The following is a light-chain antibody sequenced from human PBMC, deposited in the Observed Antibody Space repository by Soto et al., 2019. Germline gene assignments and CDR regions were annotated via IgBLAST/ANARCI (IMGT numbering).Light chain of an antibody. Sequence: IVMTQSPATLSVSPGERATLSCRASQRVSSNVAWYQQKPGQAPRLLLYGASARATGVPARFSGSGSGTQFTLTIGSLQSEDFAVYYCQQYNNWRQTFGQGTKVEIK. J-gene: IGKJ1*01. CDR1: QRVSSN. CDR3: QQYNNWRQT. V-gene: IGKV3-15*01. CDR2: GAS.